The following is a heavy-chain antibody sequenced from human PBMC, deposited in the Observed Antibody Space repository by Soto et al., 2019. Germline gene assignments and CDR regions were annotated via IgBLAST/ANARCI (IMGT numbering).Heavy chain of an antibody. V-gene: IGHV4-59*08. D-gene: IGHD4-17*01. Sequence: QVQLQESGPGLVKPSETLSLTCTVSGGSISSYYWSWIRQPPGKGLEWIGYIYYSGSTNYTPSRKSRVTISVDTSKNQFSLKLSSVTAADTAVYHCARRYGDYFDFWGQGTLVTVSS. CDR1: GGSISSYY. CDR2: IYYSGST. J-gene: IGHJ4*02. CDR3: ARRYGDYFDF.